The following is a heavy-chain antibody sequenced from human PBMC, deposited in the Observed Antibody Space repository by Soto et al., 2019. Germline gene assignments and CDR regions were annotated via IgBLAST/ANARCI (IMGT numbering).Heavy chain of an antibody. V-gene: IGHV1-69*02. CDR2: IIPILGIA. CDR3: ARRYDMVRGRDYYMDV. CDR1: GGTFSSYT. Sequence: QVQLVQSGAEVKKPGSSVKVSCKASGGTFSSYTISWVRQAPGQGLEWMGRIIPILGIANYAQKFQGRVTITADKSTSTAYMELSSLRSEDTAVYYCARRYDMVRGRDYYMDVWGKGTTVTVSS. D-gene: IGHD3-10*01. J-gene: IGHJ6*03.